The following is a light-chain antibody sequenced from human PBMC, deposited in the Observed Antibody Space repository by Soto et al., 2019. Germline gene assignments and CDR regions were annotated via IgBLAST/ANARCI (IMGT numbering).Light chain of an antibody. CDR1: QTISGW. V-gene: IGKV1-5*03. CDR3: QHYNSYSEA. Sequence: DIQMTQSPSTLSASVGDRVTITCRASQTISGWLAWYQQKPGKAPKLLIYKASTLKSGVPSRFSGSGSGTEFTLTISSLQPDDFATYYCQHYNSYSEAFGQWTKVDIK. J-gene: IGKJ1*01. CDR2: KAS.